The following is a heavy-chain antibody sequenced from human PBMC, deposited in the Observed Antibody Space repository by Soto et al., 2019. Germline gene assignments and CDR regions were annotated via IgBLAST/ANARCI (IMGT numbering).Heavy chain of an antibody. Sequence: GASVKVSCKASGYTFTSYGISWVRQAPGQGLEWMGWISAYNGNTNYAQKLQGRVTMTTDRSTSTAYMELRSLRSDDTAVYYCARDLRAVTAGGTFDYWGQGTLVTVSS. CDR3: ARDLRAVTAGGTFDY. D-gene: IGHD6-19*01. J-gene: IGHJ4*02. V-gene: IGHV1-18*01. CDR2: ISAYNGNT. CDR1: GYTFTSYG.